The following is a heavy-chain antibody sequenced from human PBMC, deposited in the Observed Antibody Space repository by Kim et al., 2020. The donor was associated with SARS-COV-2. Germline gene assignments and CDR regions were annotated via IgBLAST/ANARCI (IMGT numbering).Heavy chain of an antibody. V-gene: IGHV3-30*18. Sequence: GGSLRLSCAASGFTFSSYGIHWVRQAPGKGLEWVAVISFDGKNKYYADSVRGRFTISRENSRNTLFLEMNGLRPEDTAIYYCVKRMGYSDDSSETRSDDWGRGTLVTVSS. D-gene: IGHD6-13*01. CDR1: GFTFSSYG. J-gene: IGHJ4*02. CDR2: ISFDGKNK. CDR3: VKRMGYSDDSSETRSDD.